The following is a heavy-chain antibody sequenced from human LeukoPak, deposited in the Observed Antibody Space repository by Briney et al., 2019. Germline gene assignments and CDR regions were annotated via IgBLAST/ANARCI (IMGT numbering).Heavy chain of an antibody. CDR1: AFTFSGYS. CDR2: FSYDGSNK. D-gene: IGHD3-10*01. J-gene: IGHJ4*02. CDR3: TKDRKSFGESYDPFDY. Sequence: GGSLRLSCAASAFTFSGYSMHWVRQPPGKGLEWVAVFSYDGSNKHYADSVMGRLTISRDNSRNTLYLQMNSLRPEDTAVYYCTKDRKSFGESYDPFDYWGQGVLVTVSS. V-gene: IGHV3-30*18.